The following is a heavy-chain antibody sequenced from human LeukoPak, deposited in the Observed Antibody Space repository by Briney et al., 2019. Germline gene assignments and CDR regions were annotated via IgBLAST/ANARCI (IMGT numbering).Heavy chain of an antibody. CDR3: ARATYSSGYYYYMDV. Sequence: SETLSLTCTVSGGSISNYYWSWIRQPPGKGLEWIGYIYYSGSTNYNPSLKSRVTISVDTSKNQFSLKLSSVTAADTAVYYCARATYSSGYYYYMDVWGKGTTVTISS. CDR1: GGSISNYY. CDR2: IYYSGST. V-gene: IGHV4-59*01. D-gene: IGHD6-25*01. J-gene: IGHJ6*03.